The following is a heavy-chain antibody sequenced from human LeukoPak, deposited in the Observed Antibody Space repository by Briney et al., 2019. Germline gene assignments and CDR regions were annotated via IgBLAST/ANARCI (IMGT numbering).Heavy chain of an antibody. CDR3: ARDRYYYDSSGYYSY. D-gene: IGHD3-22*01. CDR1: GYTFTGYY. J-gene: IGHJ4*02. Sequence: ASVKVSCKASGYTFTGYYMHWVRQAPGRGLEWMGWINPNSGGTNYAQKFQGRVTMTRDTSISTAYMELSRLRSDDTAVYYCARDRYYYDSSGYYSYWGQGTLVTVSS. V-gene: IGHV1-2*02. CDR2: INPNSGGT.